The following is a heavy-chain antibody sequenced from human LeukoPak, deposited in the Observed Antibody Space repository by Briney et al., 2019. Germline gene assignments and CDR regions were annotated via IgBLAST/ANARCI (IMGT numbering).Heavy chain of an antibody. CDR2: IIPIFGTA. V-gene: IGHV1-69*13. J-gene: IGHJ3*02. D-gene: IGHD3-3*02. CDR1: GGTFSSYA. Sequence: SVKVSCKASGGTFSSYAISWVRQAPGQGLEWMGGIIPIFGTANYAQKFQGRVTITADESTSTAYMELSSLRSEDTAVYYCARVRTRKSIPGDAFDIWGQGTMVTVSS. CDR3: ARVRTRKSIPGDAFDI.